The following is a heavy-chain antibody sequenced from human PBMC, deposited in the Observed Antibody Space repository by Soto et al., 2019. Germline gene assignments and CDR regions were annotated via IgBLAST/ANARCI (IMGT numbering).Heavy chain of an antibody. CDR2: IDYRGTI. Sequence: TLSLTCTVSGGSIATSSYFWAWIRRPPGKGLEWIGSIDYRGTIYNNPSLKSRVTISVDTSKNHFSLKLDSVTAADTALYYCSRRAPEGFDPWGQGTMVTVYS. CDR3: SRRAPEGFDP. J-gene: IGHJ5*02. V-gene: IGHV4-39*02. CDR1: GGSIATSSYF.